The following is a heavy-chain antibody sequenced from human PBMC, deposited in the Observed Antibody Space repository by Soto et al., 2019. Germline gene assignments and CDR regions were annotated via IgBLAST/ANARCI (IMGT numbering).Heavy chain of an antibody. V-gene: IGHV4-34*01. CDR2: INHSGST. CDR3: ARGDSSSWNNWFDP. J-gene: IGHJ5*02. Sequence: SETLSLTCAVYGGSFSGYYWSWIRQPPGKGLEWIGEINHSGSTNYNPSLKSRVTISVDTSKNQFSLKLSSVTAADTAVYYCARGDSSSWNNWFDPWGQGTLVTVSS. D-gene: IGHD6-13*01. CDR1: GGSFSGYY.